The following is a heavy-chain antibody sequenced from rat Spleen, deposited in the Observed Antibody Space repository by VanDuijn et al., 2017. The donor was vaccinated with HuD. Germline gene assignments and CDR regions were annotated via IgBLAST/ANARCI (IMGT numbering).Heavy chain of an antibody. V-gene: IGHV5-58*01. Sequence: EAQLVETGGGVVQPGRSLKLSCVASALTFSNYCMYWVRPAPGRGPEWVSSLNPDGGSTYCPDSVKGRFTISRDNAQNTVYLQMNSMRSEDTAIYYCARGAGYVLDAWGQGASVTVSS. D-gene: IGHD1-4*01. CDR3: ARGAGYVLDA. CDR1: ALTFSNYC. J-gene: IGHJ4*01. CDR2: LNPDGGST.